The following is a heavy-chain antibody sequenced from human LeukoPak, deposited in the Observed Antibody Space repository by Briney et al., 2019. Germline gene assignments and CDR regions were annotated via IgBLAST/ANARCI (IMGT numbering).Heavy chain of an antibody. V-gene: IGHV3-23*01. D-gene: IGHD3-9*01. J-gene: IGHJ4*02. Sequence: GGSLRLSCVASGITFSTYGMSWVRQAPGKGLEWVSALSGSGSSTYYADSVKGRFTISRDNSKNTLYLQMNSLRAEDTAVYYCAKDSPILTYWGQGTLVSVSS. CDR1: GITFSTYG. CDR2: LSGSGSST. CDR3: AKDSPILTY.